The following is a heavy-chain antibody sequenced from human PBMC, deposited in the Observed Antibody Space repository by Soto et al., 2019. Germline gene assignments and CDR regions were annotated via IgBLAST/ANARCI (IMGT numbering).Heavy chain of an antibody. CDR1: CRSIRRWGYY. Sequence: QVHLQESPPGLVKPSQTLSLTCTVSCRSIRRWGYYWRWLRQHRGKGREGFGYIYHSGSTYYNPSLKSRVTISVDTSKNQFSLKLSSVTAADTAVYYCARAYDFWSGYYTAYFDYWGQGTLVTVSS. V-gene: IGHV4-31*03. CDR2: IYHSGST. D-gene: IGHD3-3*01. CDR3: ARAYDFWSGYYTAYFDY. J-gene: IGHJ4*02.